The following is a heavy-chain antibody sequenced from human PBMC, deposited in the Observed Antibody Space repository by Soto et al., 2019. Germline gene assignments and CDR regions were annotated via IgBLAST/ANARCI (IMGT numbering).Heavy chain of an antibody. V-gene: IGHV3-30-3*01. CDR2: ISYDGSNK. Sequence: QVQLVESGGGVVQPGRSLRLSCAASGFTFSSYAMHWVRQAPGKGPEWVAVISYDGSNKYYADSVKGRFTISRDNSKNTLYLQMNSLRAEDTAVYYCAREGATIFGVESYNWFDPWGQGTLVTVSS. CDR3: AREGATIFGVESYNWFDP. J-gene: IGHJ5*02. CDR1: GFTFSSYA. D-gene: IGHD3-3*01.